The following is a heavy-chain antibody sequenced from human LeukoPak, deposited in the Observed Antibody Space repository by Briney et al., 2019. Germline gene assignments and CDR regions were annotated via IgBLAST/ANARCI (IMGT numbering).Heavy chain of an antibody. J-gene: IGHJ6*03. V-gene: IGHV4-39*07. D-gene: IGHD5-24*01. CDR2: IYYSGST. CDR3: ARGRRDGYTLYYMDV. Sequence: PSETLSLTCTVSGGSISSSSYCWGWIRQPPGKGLEWIGSIYYSGSTYYNPSLKSRVTISVDTSKNQFSLKLRSVTAADTAVYYCARGRRDGYTLYYMDVWGKGTTVTVSS. CDR1: GGSISSSSYC.